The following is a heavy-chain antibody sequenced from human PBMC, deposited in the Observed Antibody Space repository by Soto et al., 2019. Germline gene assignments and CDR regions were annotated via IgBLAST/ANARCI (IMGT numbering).Heavy chain of an antibody. V-gene: IGHV4-31*03. CDR3: ARVFGFGGMDV. CDR1: GGSISSGGYY. D-gene: IGHD3-10*01. Sequence: QVQLQESGPGLVKPSQTLSLTFTVSGGSISSGGYYLIWIRQHPGKGLEWIGYIYYSGSTYYNPSLTSRVTISVDTSKNQFSLKLSSVTAADTAVYYCARVFGFGGMDVWGQGPTVTVSS. CDR2: IYYSGST. J-gene: IGHJ6*02.